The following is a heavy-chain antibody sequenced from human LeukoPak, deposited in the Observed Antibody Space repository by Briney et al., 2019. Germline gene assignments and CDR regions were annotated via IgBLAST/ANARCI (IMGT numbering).Heavy chain of an antibody. D-gene: IGHD5-12*01. CDR1: GVTFSGYS. V-gene: IGHV3-21*01. CDR3: AREYSGYGDFDY. Sequence: GGSLRLSCAASGVTFSGYSMNWVRRAPGMGLEWVSSISTSSSYIYYADSVKGRFTISRDNAKNSLYLQMNSLRAEDAAVYYCAREYSGYGDFDYWGQGTLVTVSS. CDR2: ISTSSSYI. J-gene: IGHJ4*02.